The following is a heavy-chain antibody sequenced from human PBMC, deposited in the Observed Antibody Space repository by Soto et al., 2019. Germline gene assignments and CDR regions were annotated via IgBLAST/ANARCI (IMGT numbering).Heavy chain of an antibody. CDR1: GGTFSNYA. J-gene: IGHJ6*02. CDR2: IVPIFGTT. Sequence: QVQLVQSGAEVKKPGSSVKVSCKVSGGTFSNYAIDWVRLAPGHGLASMGGIVPIFGTTYYTQKFQGRATIIADDSTTTAYLEMISLRSEDTAIYYCARVEAVAGLYNYHGLDVWGQGTAVTVSS. V-gene: IGHV1-69*12. D-gene: IGHD6-19*01. CDR3: ARVEAVAGLYNYHGLDV.